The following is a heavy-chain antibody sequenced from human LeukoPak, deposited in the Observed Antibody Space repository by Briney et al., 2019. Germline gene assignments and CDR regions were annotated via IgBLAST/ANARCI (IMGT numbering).Heavy chain of an antibody. CDR1: GFTFSSYS. D-gene: IGHD3-22*01. CDR3: ARGEDSSGYSP. V-gene: IGHV3-21*01. Sequence: GGVLRLSCAASGFTFSSYSMNWGRQAPGKGVEWVSSISSSSSYIDYADSVKARFTISRDNAKNSLYLQMNSRRADDTAGYYCARGEDSSGYSPWGQGTLVTVSS. J-gene: IGHJ5*02. CDR2: ISSSSSYI.